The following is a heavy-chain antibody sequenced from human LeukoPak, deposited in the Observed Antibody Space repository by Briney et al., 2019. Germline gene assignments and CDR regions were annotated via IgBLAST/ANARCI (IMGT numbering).Heavy chain of an antibody. V-gene: IGHV4-30-4*08. D-gene: IGHD2-2*01. CDR3: ARGRYCSSTSCYESAFDI. J-gene: IGHJ3*02. CDR1: GGSISSGDYY. Sequence: PSETLSLTCTVSGGSISSGDYYWSWIRHPPGKGLEWIGYIYYSGSTSYNPSLKSRVTISVETSKNQCCLLLSSVTAADTAVYYCARGRYCSSTSCYESAFDIWGQGTMVTVSS. CDR2: IYYSGST.